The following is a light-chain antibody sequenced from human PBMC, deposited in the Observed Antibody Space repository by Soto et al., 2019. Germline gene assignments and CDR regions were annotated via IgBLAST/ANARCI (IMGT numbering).Light chain of an antibody. V-gene: IGKV3-15*01. CDR2: GAS. J-gene: IGKJ1*01. CDR1: QSVSSS. Sequence: EMVMTQSPATLSVSPGEKATLSCRASQSVSSSLAWYQQIPGQASRLLIYGASTRATAIPARFSGSGSGTDFTLTISSLQTTGFAIYYFQQYDHWPWKFGQGNKVHIE. CDR3: QQYDHWPWK.